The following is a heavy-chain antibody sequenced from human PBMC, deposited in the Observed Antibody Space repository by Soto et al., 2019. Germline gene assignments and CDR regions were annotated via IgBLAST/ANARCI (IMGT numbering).Heavy chain of an antibody. CDR3: ASDLLQSIMIFGVVVDGYYYYMDV. CDR2: IKQDGSEK. Sequence: EVQLVESGGGLVQPGGSLRLSCAASGFTFSSYWMSWVRQAPGKGLEWVANIKQDGSEKYYVDSVKGRFTISRDNAKNTLYLQMNSLRAEDTAVYYCASDLLQSIMIFGVVVDGYYYYMDVWCKGTTVTVSS. J-gene: IGHJ6*03. V-gene: IGHV3-7*01. D-gene: IGHD3-3*01. CDR1: GFTFSSYW.